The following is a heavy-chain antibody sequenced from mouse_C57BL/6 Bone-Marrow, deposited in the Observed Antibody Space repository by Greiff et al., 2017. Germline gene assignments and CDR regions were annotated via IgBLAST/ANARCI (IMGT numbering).Heavy chain of an antibody. D-gene: IGHD2-12*01. CDR2: INPGMGGT. Sequence: VQLQQSGAELVRPGTSVKVSCKASGYAFTNYLIEWVKQRPGQGLEWIGVINPGMGGTNYNEKFKGKATLTADKSSSTAYMQLSSLTSEDSAVYFCARYRAGGPDYWGQGTTLTVS. J-gene: IGHJ2*01. V-gene: IGHV1-54*01. CDR3: ARYRAGGPDY. CDR1: GYAFTNYL.